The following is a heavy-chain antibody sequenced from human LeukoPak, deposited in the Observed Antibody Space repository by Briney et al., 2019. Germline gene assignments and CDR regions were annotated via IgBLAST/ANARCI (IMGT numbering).Heavy chain of an antibody. J-gene: IGHJ5*02. Sequence: PGGSLRLSCAASGFTFDDYGMSWVRQAPGKGLEWVSGINWNGGSTGYADSVKGRFTISRDNAKNSLYLQMNSLRAEDTALYYCARDRVGFLEWFHSFDPWGQGTLVTVPS. CDR3: ARDRVGFLEWFHSFDP. D-gene: IGHD3-3*01. V-gene: IGHV3-20*04. CDR2: INWNGGST. CDR1: GFTFDDYG.